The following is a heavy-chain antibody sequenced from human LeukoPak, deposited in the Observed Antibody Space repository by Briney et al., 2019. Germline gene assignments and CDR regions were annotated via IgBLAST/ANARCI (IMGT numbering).Heavy chain of an antibody. D-gene: IGHD3-10*01. CDR1: GGSISSSNYY. CDR3: ARHAYYYGSGEVSYYFDY. CDR2: IYYSGST. Sequence: PSETLSLTCTDSGGSISSSNYYWGWIRQPPGEGLEWIGYIYYSGSTNYNPSLKSRVTISVDTSKNQFSLKLSSVTAADTAVYYCARHAYYYGSGEVSYYFDYWGQGTLVTVSS. V-gene: IGHV4-61*05. J-gene: IGHJ4*02.